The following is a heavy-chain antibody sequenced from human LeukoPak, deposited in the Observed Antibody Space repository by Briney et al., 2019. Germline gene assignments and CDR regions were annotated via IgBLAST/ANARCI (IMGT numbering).Heavy chain of an antibody. D-gene: IGHD4-17*01. CDR1: GGTFSSYA. Sequence: ASVKVSCKASGGTFSSYAISWVRQAPGQGLEWMGGIIPIFGTANYAQKFQGRVTITADESTSTAYRELSSLRSEDTAVYYCARVDGDYEASWFDPWGQGTLVTVSS. J-gene: IGHJ5*02. V-gene: IGHV1-69*13. CDR3: ARVDGDYEASWFDP. CDR2: IIPIFGTA.